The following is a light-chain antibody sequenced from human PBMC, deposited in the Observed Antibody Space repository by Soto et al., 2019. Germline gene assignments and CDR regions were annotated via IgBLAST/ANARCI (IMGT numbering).Light chain of an antibody. CDR2: AAS. V-gene: IGKV1-9*01. J-gene: IGKJ1*01. CDR3: QREGT. Sequence: IQLTQSPSSLSASVGDRVTITCRASQGISSYLAWYQQKPGKAPKLLIYAASTLQSGVPSRFSGSGSGTDFTLTISRLEPEDFAVYYCQREGTFGQGTKVEIK. CDR1: QGISSY.